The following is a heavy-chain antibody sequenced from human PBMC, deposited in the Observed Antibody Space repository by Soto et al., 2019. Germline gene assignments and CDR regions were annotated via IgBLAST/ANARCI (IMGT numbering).Heavy chain of an antibody. V-gene: IGHV4-30-2*01. CDR1: GGSISSGGYS. Sequence: KPSETLSLTCAVSGGSISSGGYSWSWIRQPPGKGLEWIGYIYHSGSTYYNPSLKSRVTISVDRSKNQFSLKLSSVTAADTAVYYCARDKNGGGYYLDYWGQGALVTAPQ. CDR2: IYHSGST. D-gene: IGHD3-22*01. J-gene: IGHJ4*02. CDR3: ARDKNGGGYYLDY.